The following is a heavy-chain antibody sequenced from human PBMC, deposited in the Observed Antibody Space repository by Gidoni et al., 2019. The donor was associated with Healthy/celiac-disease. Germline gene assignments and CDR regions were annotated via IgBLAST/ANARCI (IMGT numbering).Heavy chain of an antibody. Sequence: QVTLKAPGPVLVKLTETLTLTGHLAWFSPSSARMGVSWIRQPPGKALEWLAHIFSNDEKSYSTSLKSRLTISKDTSKSQVVLTMTNMDPVDTATYYCARILRGAQDFDYWGQGTLVTVSS. CDR1: WFSPSSARMG. CDR2: IFSNDEK. J-gene: IGHJ4*02. CDR3: ARILRGAQDFDY. D-gene: IGHD1-26*01. V-gene: IGHV2-26*01.